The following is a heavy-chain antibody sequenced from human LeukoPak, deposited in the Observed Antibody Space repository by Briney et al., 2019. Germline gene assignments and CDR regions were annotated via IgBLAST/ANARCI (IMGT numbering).Heavy chain of an antibody. Sequence: SSETLSLTCAVYGGSFSGYYWSWIRQPPGKGLEWIGEINHSGSTNYNPSLKSRVAVSVDTSKNQFSLNLSPVTAADTAVYYCARPPYSSGLGGNWFDPWGQGTLVTVSS. J-gene: IGHJ5*02. D-gene: IGHD6-19*01. CDR1: GGSFSGYY. V-gene: IGHV4-34*01. CDR2: INHSGST. CDR3: ARPPYSSGLGGNWFDP.